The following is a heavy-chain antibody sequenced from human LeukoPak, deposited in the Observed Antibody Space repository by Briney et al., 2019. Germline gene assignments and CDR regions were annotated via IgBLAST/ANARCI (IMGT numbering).Heavy chain of an antibody. D-gene: IGHD3/OR15-3a*01. Sequence: GGSLRLSCAVSGFTSSSYWMSWVRQAPGKGLEWVANMNPDGSIRYYVASVKGRFTISRDNAMSSLHLQMNSLKAEDRAVYYCARGVGGDWFPDNWGQGTLVTVSS. CDR2: MNPDGSIR. CDR1: GFTSSSYW. V-gene: IGHV3-7*01. CDR3: ARGVGGDWFPDN. J-gene: IGHJ4*02.